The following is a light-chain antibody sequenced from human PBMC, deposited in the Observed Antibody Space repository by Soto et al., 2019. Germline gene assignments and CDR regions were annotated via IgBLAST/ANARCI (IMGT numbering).Light chain of an antibody. Sequence: QLVLTQPPSVSGAPGQRVTISCTGSSSNFGAGNDVQWYQQLPGTAPKLLIFGNNNRPSGVPDRFSGSKSGTSASLAISGLQAEDEADYYCQSYDSSLRGYVFGTGTKVTVL. CDR1: SSNFGAGND. J-gene: IGLJ1*01. CDR3: QSYDSSLRGYV. CDR2: GNN. V-gene: IGLV1-40*01.